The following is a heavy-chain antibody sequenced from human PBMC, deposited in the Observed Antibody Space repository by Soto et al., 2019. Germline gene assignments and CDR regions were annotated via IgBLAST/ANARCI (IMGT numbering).Heavy chain of an antibody. V-gene: IGHV3-21*01. D-gene: IGHD2-2*01. CDR1: GFTFSSYS. CDR2: ISSSSSYI. Sequence: PGGSLRLSCAASGFTFSSYSMNWVRQAPGKGLEWVSSISSSSSYIYYADSVKGRFTISRDNAKNSLYLQMNSLRAEDTAVYYCARDMLGPPGVVPAALDYWGQGTLVTVSS. CDR3: ARDMLGPPGVVPAALDY. J-gene: IGHJ4*02.